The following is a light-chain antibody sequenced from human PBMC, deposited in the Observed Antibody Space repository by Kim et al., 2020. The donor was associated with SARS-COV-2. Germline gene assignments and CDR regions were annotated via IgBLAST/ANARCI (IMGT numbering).Light chain of an antibody. J-gene: IGLJ3*02. CDR1: DIGRLP. CDR3: QVWDSTSDHPWV. CDR2: YYS. V-gene: IGLV3-21*04. Sequence: PGQTARITCRGNDIGRLPVHWYQQQPGQAPLLVISYYSDRPSGIPERFSGSNSGNTATLTISRVEAGDEAVYFCQVWDSTSDHPWVFGGGTQLTVL.